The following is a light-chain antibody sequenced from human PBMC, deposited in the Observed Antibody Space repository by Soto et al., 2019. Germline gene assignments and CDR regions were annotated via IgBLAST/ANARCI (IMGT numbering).Light chain of an antibody. CDR3: QQYGSYWT. J-gene: IGKJ1*01. CDR1: QSVSSSY. V-gene: IGKV3-20*01. Sequence: EIVLTQSPGTLSLSPGERATLSCRASQSVSSSYLAWYQQKPGQAPRLLIYRASSRATGNPDRFSGSGSGTDFTLTISRLEPEDFAVYYCQQYGSYWTFGQGTKVEIK. CDR2: RAS.